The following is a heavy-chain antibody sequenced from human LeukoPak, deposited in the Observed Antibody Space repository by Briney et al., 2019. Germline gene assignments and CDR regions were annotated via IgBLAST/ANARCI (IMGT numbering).Heavy chain of an antibody. V-gene: IGHV1-2*02. CDR2: INPNSGGT. Sequence: ASVKVSCKASGYTFTGYYIHWGREAPGQRLEWMGWINPNSGGTNYAQKFQGRVTMTRDTSISTAYMELSRLRSDDTAVYYCAREHSSGYYFDAFDIWGQGTMVTVSS. CDR3: AREHSSGYYFDAFDI. D-gene: IGHD3-22*01. J-gene: IGHJ3*02. CDR1: GYTFTGYY.